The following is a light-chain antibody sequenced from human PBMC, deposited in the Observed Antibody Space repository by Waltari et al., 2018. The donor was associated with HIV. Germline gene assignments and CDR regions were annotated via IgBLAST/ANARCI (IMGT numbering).Light chain of an antibody. Sequence: QSVLTQPPSASGTPGQRVTISCSGSSSNIRSNYVYWYQQLPGTAPKILIYSNKQRPSGVPDRISGSKSGTSASLAISGLQSVDEADYYCAAWDDSLNAWVFGGGTKLTVL. CDR2: SNK. V-gene: IGLV1-44*01. CDR3: AAWDDSLNAWV. CDR1: SSNIRSNY. J-gene: IGLJ3*02.